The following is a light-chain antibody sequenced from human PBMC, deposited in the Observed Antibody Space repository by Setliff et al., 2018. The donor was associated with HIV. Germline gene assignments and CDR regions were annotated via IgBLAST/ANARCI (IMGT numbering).Light chain of an antibody. Sequence: QSALTQPASVSGSPGQSITISCTGTSSDVGSYNLVSWYQQHPGKAPKLMIYEVSKRPSGVSDRFSGSKSGNTASLTISGLQAEDEADYYCCSYAGSSISYVFGTGTRSPS. V-gene: IGLV2-23*02. CDR1: SSDVGSYNL. J-gene: IGLJ1*01. CDR3: CSYAGSSISYV. CDR2: EVS.